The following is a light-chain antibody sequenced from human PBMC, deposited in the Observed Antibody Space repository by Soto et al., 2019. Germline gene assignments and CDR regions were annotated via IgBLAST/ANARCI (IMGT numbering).Light chain of an antibody. CDR3: QQRSSWPLT. CDR2: DTS. Sequence: EIVLTQSPGTLSLSPGETATLSCRASQSVSNYLAWYQQRRGQAPRLLIYDTSNRATGIPARFSGSGSGTDFSLTISRLEPEDFAVYYCQQRSSWPLTFGGGTKVEIK. CDR1: QSVSNY. V-gene: IGKV3-11*01. J-gene: IGKJ4*01.